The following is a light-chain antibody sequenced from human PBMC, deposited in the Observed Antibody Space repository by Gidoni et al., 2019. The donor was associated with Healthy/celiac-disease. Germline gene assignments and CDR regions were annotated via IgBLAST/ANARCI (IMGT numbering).Light chain of an antibody. CDR3: QQYGSSLIT. Sequence: IVSTQSPGTLSLSPGESPTLSCRASQSVSSSYLAWYQQKPGQAPRLLIYGASSRATGIPDRFSGSGSGTDFTLTISRLEPEDFAVYYCQQYGSSLITFXQXTRLEIK. V-gene: IGKV3-20*01. J-gene: IGKJ5*01. CDR1: QSVSSSY. CDR2: GAS.